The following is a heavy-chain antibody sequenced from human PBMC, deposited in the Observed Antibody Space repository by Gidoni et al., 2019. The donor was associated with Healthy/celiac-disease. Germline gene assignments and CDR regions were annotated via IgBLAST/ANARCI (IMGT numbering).Heavy chain of an antibody. J-gene: IGHJ4*02. Sequence: EVQLVESGGGLVKPGGSLRLSWAASGFTFSSYSMNWVRQAPGKGLEWVSSISSSSSYIYYADSVKGRFTISRDNAKNSLYLQMNSLRAEDTAVYYCALGVEWGFDYWGQGTLVTVSS. CDR3: ALGVEWGFDY. V-gene: IGHV3-21*01. D-gene: IGHD1-26*01. CDR2: ISSSSSYI. CDR1: GFTFSSYS.